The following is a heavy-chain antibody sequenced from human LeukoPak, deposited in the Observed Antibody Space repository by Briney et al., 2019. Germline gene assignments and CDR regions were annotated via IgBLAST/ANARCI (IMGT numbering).Heavy chain of an antibody. CDR1: GGSISSYY. J-gene: IGHJ3*02. CDR3: ARQGSGRAFDI. CDR2: IYYSGST. V-gene: IGHV4-59*01. Sequence: SETLSLTCTVSGGSISSYYWSWIRQPPGKGLEWIGYIYYSGSTNYNPSLKSRVTISVDTSKNQFSLKLSSVTAADTAVYYCARQGSGRAFDIWGQGTMVTVSS.